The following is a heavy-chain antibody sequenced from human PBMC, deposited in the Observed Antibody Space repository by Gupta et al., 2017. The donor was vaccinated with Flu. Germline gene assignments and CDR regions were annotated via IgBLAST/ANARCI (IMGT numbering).Heavy chain of an antibody. CDR3: ARGIAAYP. D-gene: IGHD6-13*01. Sequence: QVQLQQWGAGLWKPSETLSLTCAVYGGSFSGYYWSWIRQPPGKGLEWIGEINHSGSTNYNPSLKSLVTISVDTSKNQFSLKLSSVTAADTAVYYCARGIAAYPWGQGTLVTVSS. J-gene: IGHJ5*02. CDR2: INHSGST. V-gene: IGHV4-34*01. CDR1: GGSFSGYY.